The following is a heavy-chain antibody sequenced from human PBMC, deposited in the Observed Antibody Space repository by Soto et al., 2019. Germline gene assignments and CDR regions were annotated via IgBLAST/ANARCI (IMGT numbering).Heavy chain of an antibody. CDR2: IIPIFGTA. CDR1: GGTFSSYA. V-gene: IGHV1-69*13. J-gene: IGHJ4*02. Sequence: GASVKVSCKASGGTFSSYAISWVRQAPGQGLEWMGGIIPIFGTANYAQKFQGRVTITADESTSTAYMELSSLRSEDTAVYYCARDRSNYYYDTGYFDYCGQGNLVTFSS. CDR3: ARDRSNYYYDTGYFDY. D-gene: IGHD3-22*01.